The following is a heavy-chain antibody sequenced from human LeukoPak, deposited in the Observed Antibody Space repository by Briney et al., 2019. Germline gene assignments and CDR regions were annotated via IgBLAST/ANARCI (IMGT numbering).Heavy chain of an antibody. J-gene: IGHJ4*02. CDR2: INSDGRTT. CDR1: GFTFSNNW. D-gene: IGHD6-6*01. CDR3: AKHTKIAARPEGAPDY. V-gene: IGHV3-74*01. Sequence: GGSLRLSCAASGFTFSNNWMHWVRQAPGKGLVWVSRINSDGRTTTYADSVKGRFTISRDNAKNTLYLQMNSLRAEDTAVYYCAKHTKIAARPEGAPDYWGQGTLVTVSS.